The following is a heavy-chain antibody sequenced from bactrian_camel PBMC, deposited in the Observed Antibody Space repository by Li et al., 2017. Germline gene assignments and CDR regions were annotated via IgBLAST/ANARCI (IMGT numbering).Heavy chain of an antibody. CDR2: TISSDRTT. Sequence: QVQLVESGGGSVQAGGSLRLSCAASGFTFDDHDMGWFRQAHGDGCELVSTISSDRTTYYADSVKGRFTISHGKEKNTLGLQKNNLITDDTAMYYCAASTPIPSPAYCSSDYPTPAEYSEWGQGTQVTV. D-gene: IGHD6*01. J-gene: IGHJ4*01. V-gene: IGHV3S63*01. CDR1: GFTFDDHD. CDR3: AASTPIPSPAYCSSDYPTPAEYSE.